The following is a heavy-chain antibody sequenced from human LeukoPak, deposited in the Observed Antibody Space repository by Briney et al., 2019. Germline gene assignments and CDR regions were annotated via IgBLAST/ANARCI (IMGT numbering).Heavy chain of an antibody. CDR3: ARGGLRSTGAFDI. D-gene: IGHD4-17*01. CDR1: GGSISSGGYY. J-gene: IGHJ3*02. V-gene: IGHV4-31*03. CDR2: IYYSGST. Sequence: SETLSLTCTVSGGSISSGGYYWSWIRQHPGKGLEWIGYIYYSGSTYYNPSLKSRVTISVDTSKNQFSLKLSSVTAADTAVYYCARGGLRSTGAFDIWGQGTMVTVSS.